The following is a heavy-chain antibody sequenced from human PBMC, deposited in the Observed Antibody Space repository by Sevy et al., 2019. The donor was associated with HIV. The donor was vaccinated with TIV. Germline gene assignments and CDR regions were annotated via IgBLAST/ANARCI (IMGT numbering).Heavy chain of an antibody. D-gene: IGHD5-12*01. V-gene: IGHV4-59*08. CDR1: GGSISSYY. J-gene: IGHJ6*02. CDR2: MYNTGST. Sequence: SETLSLTCSVSGGSISSYYWSWIRQPPGKTLEWIGYMYNTGSTNYSPSLKSRVTISVDTSKSQLSLNLGSVTAADTAVYYCARHRGHYYYFGMDVWGQGTTVTVSS. CDR3: ARHRGHYYYFGMDV.